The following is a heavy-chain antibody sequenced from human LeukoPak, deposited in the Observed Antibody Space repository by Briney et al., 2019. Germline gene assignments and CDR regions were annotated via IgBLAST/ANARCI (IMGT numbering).Heavy chain of an antibody. V-gene: IGHV1-46*01. Sequence: GASVKVSCKASGYTFTSYYMHRVRQAPGQGLEWMGIINPSGGSTSYAQKFQGRVTMTRDMSTSTVYMELSSLRSEDTAVYYCARGVYPYYYGSGSYFDYWGQGTLVTVSS. CDR3: ARGVYPYYYGSGSYFDY. D-gene: IGHD3-10*01. CDR1: GYTFTSYY. J-gene: IGHJ4*02. CDR2: INPSGGST.